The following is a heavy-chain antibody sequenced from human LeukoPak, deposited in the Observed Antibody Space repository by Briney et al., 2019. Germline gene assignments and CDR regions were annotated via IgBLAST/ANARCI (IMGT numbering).Heavy chain of an antibody. J-gene: IGHJ5*02. CDR1: GFIFRDYT. D-gene: IGHD1-1*01. CDR3: ANNFVPSRS. V-gene: IGHV3-23*01. CDR2: ISGSGDNT. Sequence: GGSLRLSCVASGFIFRDYTMSWVRQAPGKGLEWVSAISGSGDNTYYADSVKGRFTISRDNSKNTLSLQMNSLRAEDTAVYYCANNFVPSRSWGQGTLVTVSS.